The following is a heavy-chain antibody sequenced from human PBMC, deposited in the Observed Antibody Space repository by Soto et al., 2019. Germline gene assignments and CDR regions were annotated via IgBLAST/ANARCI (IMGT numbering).Heavy chain of an antibody. Sequence: EVQLLESGGGLVQPGGSLRLSCAASGFTFSSCAMGWVRQAPGKGLEWVADIIDSGGSTYYADSVKGRFTISRDNSKRTLYLEMNRLRAEDTALYYCAKGRSYYYYFGVDVWGQGTTVTVSS. CDR1: GFTFSSCA. V-gene: IGHV3-23*01. J-gene: IGHJ6*02. CDR3: AKGRSYYYYFGVDV. CDR2: IIDSGGST.